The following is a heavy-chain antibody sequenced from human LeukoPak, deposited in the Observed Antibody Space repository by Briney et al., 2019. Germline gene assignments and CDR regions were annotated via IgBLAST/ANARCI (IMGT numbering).Heavy chain of an antibody. CDR3: ARGGHVRVYDNSAYYGHE. CDR2: INPSRGST. Sequence: ASVKVSCKASGYTFTSYYMHWVRQAPGQGLEWMGIINPSRGSTNYAQRLQGRVTMTRDMSTSTVYMELSSLRSEDTAIYYCARGGHVRVYDNSAYYGHEWGQGTLVTVSS. CDR1: GYTFTSYY. J-gene: IGHJ4*02. D-gene: IGHD3-22*01. V-gene: IGHV1-46*01.